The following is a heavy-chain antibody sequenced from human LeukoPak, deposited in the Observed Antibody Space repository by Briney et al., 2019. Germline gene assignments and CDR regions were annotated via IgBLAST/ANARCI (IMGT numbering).Heavy chain of an antibody. CDR2: INSDGSST. V-gene: IGHV3-74*01. D-gene: IGHD3-10*02. Sequence: PGGSLRLSCAASGFTFRNHLMHWVRQAPGKGLVWVSCINSDGSSTSYADSVKGRFTISRDNAKNTLYLQMNSLRAEDTAVYYCAELGITMIGGVWGKGTTVTVSS. CDR3: AELGITMIGGV. CDR1: GFTFRNHL. J-gene: IGHJ6*04.